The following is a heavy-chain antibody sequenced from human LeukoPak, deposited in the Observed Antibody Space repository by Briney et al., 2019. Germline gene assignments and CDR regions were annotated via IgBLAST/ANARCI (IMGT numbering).Heavy chain of an antibody. Sequence: GGSLRLSCAASGFTFSSYVMGWVRQAPGKGLEWVSGVSGSGGSAYCADSVKGRFTISRDNSKNTLYLQMNTLRVEDTAVYYCAKGGMVRGEYDYWGQGTLVTVSS. D-gene: IGHD3-10*01. CDR1: GFTFSSYV. CDR2: VSGSGGSA. V-gene: IGHV3-23*01. CDR3: AKGGMVRGEYDY. J-gene: IGHJ4*02.